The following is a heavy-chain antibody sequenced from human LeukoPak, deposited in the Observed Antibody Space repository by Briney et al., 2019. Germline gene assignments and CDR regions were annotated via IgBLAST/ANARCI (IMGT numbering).Heavy chain of an antibody. CDR1: RFTSCRYN. D-gene: IGHD5-12*01. V-gene: IGHV3-21*01. CDR3: AREEDPTVASIHFDY. J-gene: IGHJ4*02. CDR2: ISRCSSSI. Sequence: GGSLRLSRAASRFTSCRYNMNCVGQAPGKGLEWVSFISRCSSSIKYAASLKGRFTIPKDQAQHSLYLQLNSPRLPDTALYFCAREEDPTVASIHFDYWGQGGLVTVSS.